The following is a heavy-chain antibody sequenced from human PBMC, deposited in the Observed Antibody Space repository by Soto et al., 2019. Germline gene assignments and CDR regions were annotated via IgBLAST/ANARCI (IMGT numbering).Heavy chain of an antibody. CDR3: AKAAEMYSSGWYYFDY. Sequence: GGSLRLSCAASGFTFSSYAMSWVRQAPGKGLEWVSAISGSGGSTYYADSVKGRFTISRDNSKNTLYLQMNSLRAEDTAVYYCAKAAEMYSSGWYYFDYWGQGTLVTVSS. CDR1: GFTFSSYA. J-gene: IGHJ4*02. D-gene: IGHD6-19*01. CDR2: ISGSGGST. V-gene: IGHV3-23*01.